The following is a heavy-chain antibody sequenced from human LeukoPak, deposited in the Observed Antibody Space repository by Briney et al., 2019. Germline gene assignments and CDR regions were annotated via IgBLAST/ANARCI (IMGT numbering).Heavy chain of an antibody. CDR1: GFTFSAYA. CDR3: VKITSVTGGDC. D-gene: IGHD1-1*01. Sequence: PGGSLRLSCSASGFTFSAYAMYWVRQAPGKGLEYVSGISNNGGSSFYADSVKGRFTISRDNSKNTLYLQMSSLRAEDTAVYYCVKITSVTGGDCCGQGTRLTVSS. J-gene: IGHJ4*02. CDR2: ISNNGGSS. V-gene: IGHV3-64D*09.